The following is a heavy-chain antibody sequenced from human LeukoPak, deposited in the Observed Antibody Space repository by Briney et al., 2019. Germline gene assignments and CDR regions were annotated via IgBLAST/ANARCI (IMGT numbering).Heavy chain of an antibody. CDR3: ARGLGRYFDSNNDAFDN. CDR2: IIPIFGTA. D-gene: IGHD3-9*01. V-gene: IGHV1-69*01. CDR1: GGTFSSYA. Sequence: ASVRVSCKASGGTFSSYAISWVRQAPGQGLEWMGGIIPIFGTANYAQKFQGRVTITADESTSTAYMELSSLRSEDTAVYYCARGLGRYFDSNNDAFDNWGQGTMVTVSS. J-gene: IGHJ3*02.